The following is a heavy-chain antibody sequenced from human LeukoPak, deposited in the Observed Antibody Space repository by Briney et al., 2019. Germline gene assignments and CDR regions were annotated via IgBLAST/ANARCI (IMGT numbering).Heavy chain of an antibody. CDR3: AKEGVGAETFDY. D-gene: IGHD1-26*01. J-gene: IGHJ4*02. CDR1: GGSISSYY. CDR2: IYYSGST. Sequence: SETLSLTCTVSGGSISSYYWSWIRQPPGKGLEWIGYIYYSGSTNYNPSLKSRVTISVDTSKNQFSLKLSSVAAAATAVYYCAKEGVGAETFDYWGQGTLVTVSS. V-gene: IGHV4-59*01.